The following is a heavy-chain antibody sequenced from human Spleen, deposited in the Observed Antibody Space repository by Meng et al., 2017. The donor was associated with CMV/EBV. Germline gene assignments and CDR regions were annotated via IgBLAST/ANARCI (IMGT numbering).Heavy chain of an antibody. J-gene: IGHJ4*02. CDR1: FTFSDYS. D-gene: IGHD3-22*01. CDR2: VSSSSNYM. V-gene: IGHV3-21*01. Sequence: FTFSDYSMNWVRQAPGKGLEWVSSVSSSSNYMYYADSVKGRFTISRDNAKNSLYLQMNSLRAEDTAVYYCASDLKTYYHDSSGSALDYWGQGTLVTVSS. CDR3: ASDLKTYYHDSSGSALDY.